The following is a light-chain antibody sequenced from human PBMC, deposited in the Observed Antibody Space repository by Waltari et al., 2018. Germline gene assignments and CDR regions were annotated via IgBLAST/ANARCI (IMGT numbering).Light chain of an antibody. CDR3: HVWHPDMDPGV. CDR2: YDS. V-gene: IGLV3-21*04. J-gene: IGLJ1*01. Sequence: SYALTQPPSVSVAPGTTARITCGGDNIGGSSVHWYQQKPGQAPVLVIFYDSDRPSGIPERFSGSNSGNTATLTISSVEAGDEAKYYCHVWHPDMDPGVFGPGTEVSV. CDR1: NIGGSS.